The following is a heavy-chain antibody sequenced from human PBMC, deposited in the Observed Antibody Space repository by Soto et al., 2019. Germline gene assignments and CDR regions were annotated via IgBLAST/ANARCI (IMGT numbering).Heavy chain of an antibody. Sequence: QVQLQQWGGGLLKPSETLSLTCAVYGGSFSGYSWTWLRQPPGKGLEWIGEINHSGTTDYNPALKSRVTMSVDTSKNQFSLRVTSVTAADTAVYYCAKAGDYDDHSFDRWGQGTLVTVSS. CDR3: AKAGDYDDHSFDR. CDR2: INHSGTT. CDR1: GGSFSGYS. D-gene: IGHD4-17*01. J-gene: IGHJ4*02. V-gene: IGHV4-34*01.